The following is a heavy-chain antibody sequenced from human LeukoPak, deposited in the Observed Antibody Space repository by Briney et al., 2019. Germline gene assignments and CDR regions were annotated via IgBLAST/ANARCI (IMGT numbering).Heavy chain of an antibody. CDR3: ARGRGYYDSSGYYLDY. V-gene: IGHV4-61*01. CDR2: IYYSGST. D-gene: IGHD3-22*01. Sequence: SETLSLTCTVSGGSVSSGSYYWSWIRQPPGKGLEWIGYIYYSGSTSYNPSLKSRVTISVDTSKNQFSLKLSSVTAADTAVYYCARGRGYYDSSGYYLDYWGQGTLVTVSS. J-gene: IGHJ4*02. CDR1: GGSVSSGSYY.